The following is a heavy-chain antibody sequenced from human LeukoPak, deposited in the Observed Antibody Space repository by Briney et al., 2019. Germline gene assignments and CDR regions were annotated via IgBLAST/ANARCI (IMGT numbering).Heavy chain of an antibody. J-gene: IGHJ4*02. CDR3: AKFFLPYLAGGTGSR. D-gene: IGHD3-10*01. CDR2: IRYDGSDK. CDR1: VFTFSYYG. Sequence: GRSLRLSCAASVFTFSYYGMHWDRQAPGKGLEWVAFIRYDGSDKYYADSVKGRFTISRDNSKNTLDLHMNSLRADDTALYYCAKFFLPYLAGGTGSRWGQGTLVTVSS. V-gene: IGHV3-33*06.